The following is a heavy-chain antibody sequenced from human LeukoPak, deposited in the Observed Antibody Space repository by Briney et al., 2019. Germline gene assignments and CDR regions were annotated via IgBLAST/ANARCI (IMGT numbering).Heavy chain of an antibody. CDR3: ARADSFPGVAIPAY. D-gene: IGHD3-3*01. Sequence: GASVKVSCKASGNTFISYYIHWVRQAPGQGLEWMGIINATTGSTAYAQQLQGRVAMTRDTSTITVYMELSSLRFEDTAVYYCARADSFPGVAIPAYWGQGTLVTVSS. J-gene: IGHJ4*02. CDR2: INATTGST. V-gene: IGHV1-46*04. CDR1: GNTFISYY.